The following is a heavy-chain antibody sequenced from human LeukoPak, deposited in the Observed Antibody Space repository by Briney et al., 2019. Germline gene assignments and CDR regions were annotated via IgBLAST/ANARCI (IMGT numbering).Heavy chain of an antibody. CDR2: SSAYNGNT. CDR1: GYTFTSFG. D-gene: IGHD5-18*01. Sequence: RASVKVSCKASGYTFTSFGISWVRQAPGQGLEWMGWSSAYNGNTKSAQKFQGRVTVTTDTSTSTAYVELRSLRSDDTAVFYCVRDLGVDTSMIFFDYWGQGTLVTVSP. J-gene: IGHJ4*02. CDR3: VRDLGVDTSMIFFDY. V-gene: IGHV1-18*01.